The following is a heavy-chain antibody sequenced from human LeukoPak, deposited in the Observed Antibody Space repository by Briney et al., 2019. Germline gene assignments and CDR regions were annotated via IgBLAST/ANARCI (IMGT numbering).Heavy chain of an antibody. J-gene: IGHJ5*01. CDR2: IFYSGST. Sequence: SETLSLTCSVSGDSIGSYYWTWIRQSAGKGLEWIGYIFYSGSTNYSPSLKSRGTISVDTSNNQFSLQLRSVTAADTAIYYCARGRARDGSFPWLDSWGQGTLVTVSS. V-gene: IGHV4-59*01. CDR3: ARGRARDGSFPWLDS. CDR1: GDSIGSYY. D-gene: IGHD3-10*01.